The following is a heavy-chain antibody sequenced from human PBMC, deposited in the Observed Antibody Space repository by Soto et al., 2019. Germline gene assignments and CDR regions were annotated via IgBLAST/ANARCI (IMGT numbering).Heavy chain of an antibody. CDR2: INAGNGNT. CDR1: GYTFTSYA. V-gene: IGHV1-3*01. J-gene: IGHJ4*02. Sequence: ASGKVSCRASGYTFTSYAMHWVRQAPGQRLEWMGWINAGNGNTKYSQKFQGRVTITRDTSASTAYMELSSLRSEDTAVYYCARAQDFWSGYYGYWGQGTLVTVSS. D-gene: IGHD3-3*01. CDR3: ARAQDFWSGYYGY.